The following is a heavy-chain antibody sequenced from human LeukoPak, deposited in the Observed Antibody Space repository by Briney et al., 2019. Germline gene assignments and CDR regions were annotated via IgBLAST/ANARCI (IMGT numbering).Heavy chain of an antibody. CDR3: ARERLTMVRGVPDY. J-gene: IGHJ4*02. CDR2: INPSGGST. CDR1: GYAFSDHG. V-gene: IGHV1-46*01. Sequence: ASVKVSCTASGYAFSDHGVNWVRQAPGQGLEWMGIINPSGGSTSYAQKFQGRVTMTRDTSTSTVYMELSSLRSEDTAVYYCARERLTMVRGVPDYWGQGTLVTVSS. D-gene: IGHD3-10*01.